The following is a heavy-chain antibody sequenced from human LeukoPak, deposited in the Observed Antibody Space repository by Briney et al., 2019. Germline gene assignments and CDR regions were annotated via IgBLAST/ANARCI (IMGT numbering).Heavy chain of an antibody. CDR1: GGSISGYY. D-gene: IGHD6-6*01. V-gene: IGHV4-59*08. J-gene: IGHJ6*02. CDR2: IYYSGST. Sequence: SETLSLTRTVSGGSISGYYWTWIRQPPGKGLEWIGYIYYSGSTNYNPSLKSRVIISVDTSKNQFSLKLTSVTAAGTAVYYCARLAPSSSAMDVWGQGTTVTVSS. CDR3: ARLAPSSSAMDV.